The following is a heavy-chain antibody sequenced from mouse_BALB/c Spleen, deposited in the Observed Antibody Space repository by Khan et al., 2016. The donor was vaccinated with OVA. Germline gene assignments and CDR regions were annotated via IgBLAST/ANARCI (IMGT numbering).Heavy chain of an antibody. Sequence: EVKLEVSGGGLVQPGGSLKLSCAASGFTFSSYGMSWVRQTPDKRLELVATINTNVGSTYYPDSVKGRFTISRDNAKNTLYLQMSSLKSEDTAMYYCARVGIIYYSNYAYYFDYWGQGTTLTVSS. D-gene: IGHD2-5*01. CDR3: ARVGIIYYSNYAYYFDY. J-gene: IGHJ2*01. CDR1: GFTFSSYG. V-gene: IGHV5-6-3*01. CDR2: INTNVGST.